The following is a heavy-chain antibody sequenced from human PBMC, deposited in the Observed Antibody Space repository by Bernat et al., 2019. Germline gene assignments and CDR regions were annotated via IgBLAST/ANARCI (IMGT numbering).Heavy chain of an antibody. J-gene: IGHJ4*02. CDR2: IDGGGTT. CDR3: MGYGGHSV. D-gene: IGHD2-21*02. CDR1: GFTVTNNH. Sequence: QVVESGGGLVQPWGSLRLTCEAAGFTVTNNHMAWVRQAPAKGLEWVAGIDGGGTTHYANFVKGRFTISSDNSRNMLSLQMNSLRADDTALYYCMGYGGHSVWGQGTQVIVSS. V-gene: IGHV3-66*01.